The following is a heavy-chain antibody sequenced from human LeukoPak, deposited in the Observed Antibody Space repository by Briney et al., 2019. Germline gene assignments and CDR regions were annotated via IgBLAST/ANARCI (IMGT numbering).Heavy chain of an antibody. Sequence: SETLSLTCTVSGGSISSYYWSWIRQPPGKGLEWIGEINHSGSTNYNPSLKSRVTISVDTSKSQFSLKLSSVTAADTAVYYCARSHTYYYDSSGYYYGDYWGQGTLVTVSS. CDR2: INHSGST. D-gene: IGHD3-22*01. CDR1: GGSISSYY. CDR3: ARSHTYYYDSSGYYYGDY. J-gene: IGHJ4*02. V-gene: IGHV4-34*01.